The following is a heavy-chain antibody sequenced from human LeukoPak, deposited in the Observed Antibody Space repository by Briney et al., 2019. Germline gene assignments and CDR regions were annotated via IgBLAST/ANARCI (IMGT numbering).Heavy chain of an antibody. J-gene: IGHJ4*02. V-gene: IGHV1-3*03. Sequence: ASVKVSCKASGYTFTSYAMHWVRQAPGQRLERMGWINAGNGNTKYSQEFQGRVTTTRDTSASTAYMELSSLRSEDMAVYYCARGVAVAAFFDYWGQGTLVTVSS. CDR2: INAGNGNT. D-gene: IGHD6-19*01. CDR3: ARGVAVAAFFDY. CDR1: GYTFTSYA.